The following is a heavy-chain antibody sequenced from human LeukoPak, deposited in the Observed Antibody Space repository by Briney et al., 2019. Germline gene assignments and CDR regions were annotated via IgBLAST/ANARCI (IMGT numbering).Heavy chain of an antibody. CDR2: IKNDGSET. CDR3: ARIRGTYGYSLDY. CDR1: GFTFSGYP. J-gene: IGHJ4*02. D-gene: IGHD5-18*01. Sequence: GGSLRLSCAASGFTFSGYPIHWVRQAPGKGLEWVGHIKNDGSETYYLDSLKGRFSISRDNAKNSLYLQMNSLRAEDTAVYYCARIRGTYGYSLDYWGQGTLVTVSS. V-gene: IGHV3-7*03.